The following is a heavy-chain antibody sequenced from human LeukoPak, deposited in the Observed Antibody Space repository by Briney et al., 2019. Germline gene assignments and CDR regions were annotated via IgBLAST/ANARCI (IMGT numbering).Heavy chain of an antibody. CDR2: IIPILGIA. D-gene: IGHD3-22*01. V-gene: IGHV1-69*04. CDR1: GGTFSSYA. Sequence: SVKVSCKASGGTFSSYAISWVRQAPRQGLEWMGRIIPILGIANYAQKFQGRVTITADKSTSTAYMELSSLRSEDTAVYYCARAKYYYDSSGYFNWFDPWGQGTLVTVSS. CDR3: ARAKYYYDSSGYFNWFDP. J-gene: IGHJ5*02.